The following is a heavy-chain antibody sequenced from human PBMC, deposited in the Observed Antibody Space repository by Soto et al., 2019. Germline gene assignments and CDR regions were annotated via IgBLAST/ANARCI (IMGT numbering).Heavy chain of an antibody. CDR2: ITSSSDTI. J-gene: IGHJ6*02. CDR1: GFTFSSFH. V-gene: IGHV3-48*02. Sequence: SLRLSCAASGFTFSSFHMNWVRQAPGRGLEWVAYITSSSDTIYYSDSVKGRFTISRDNGKNSLFLQMNSLRDEDTAVYYCARVVVVIPPGYYYAMDVWGQGITVTV. D-gene: IGHD3-22*01. CDR3: ARVVVVIPPGYYYAMDV.